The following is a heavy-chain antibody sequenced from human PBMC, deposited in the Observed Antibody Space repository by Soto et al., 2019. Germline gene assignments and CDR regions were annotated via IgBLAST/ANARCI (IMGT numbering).Heavy chain of an antibody. Sequence: QVQLVESGGGVVQPGRSLRLSCAASGFTLRNYGIHWVRQAPGKGLEWVAGISYDGNNKHYADSVKGRLTISRDISKNTLYLQMNSLRAEDTAVYYCARGDSGSYFKYNWFDPWGQGTLVTVSS. V-gene: IGHV3-30*03. CDR2: ISYDGNNK. D-gene: IGHD1-26*01. CDR3: ARGDSGSYFKYNWFDP. J-gene: IGHJ5*02. CDR1: GFTLRNYG.